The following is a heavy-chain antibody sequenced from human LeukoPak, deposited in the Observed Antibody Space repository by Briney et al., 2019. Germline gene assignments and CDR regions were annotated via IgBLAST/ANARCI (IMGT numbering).Heavy chain of an antibody. CDR3: AREGVRGVIDY. J-gene: IGHJ4*02. Sequence: PWASLKLSCTASGYSFTSFGISWVRQPPGQGPEWMGCISAYNGHTTYAQKLQGRVTMSTDTSTSTAYLELRSLRSDDTAVYYCAREGVRGVIDYWGQGTLVTVSS. CDR2: ISAYNGHT. CDR1: GYSFTSFG. D-gene: IGHD3-16*01. V-gene: IGHV1-18*04.